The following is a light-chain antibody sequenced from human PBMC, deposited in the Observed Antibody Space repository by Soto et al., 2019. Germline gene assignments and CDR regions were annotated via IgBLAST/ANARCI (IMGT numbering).Light chain of an antibody. CDR2: DAS. Sequence: EIVLTQSPGTLSLSPGERATLSCRASQSVSTDRLAWYQQKPGQAPRLLISDASNRATGIPDRFSGSGSGTDFTLTISRLEPEDFAVYYCQQYGGSSAFGQGTKVDIK. CDR1: QSVSTDR. J-gene: IGKJ1*01. CDR3: QQYGGSSA. V-gene: IGKV3-20*01.